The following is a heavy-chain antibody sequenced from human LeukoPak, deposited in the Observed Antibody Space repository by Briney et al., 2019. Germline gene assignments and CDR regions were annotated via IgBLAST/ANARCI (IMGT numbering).Heavy chain of an antibody. CDR1: GYSFTSYW. V-gene: IGHV5-51*01. CDR2: IYPGDPET. Sequence: GESLKISCKGSGYSFTSYWIGWVRQMPGKGLEYMGIIYPGDPETRYSPSFEGQVTISADKSISTAYLQWSSLKASDTAMYYCAASGNYDSFQHWGQGTLITVSS. D-gene: IGHD1-26*01. CDR3: AASGNYDSFQH. J-gene: IGHJ1*01.